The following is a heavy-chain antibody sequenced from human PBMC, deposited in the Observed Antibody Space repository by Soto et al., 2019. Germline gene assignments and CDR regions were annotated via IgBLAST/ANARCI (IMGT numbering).Heavy chain of an antibody. J-gene: IGHJ5*02. Sequence: ASVKVSCKASGYTFTSYGISWVRQAPGQGLEWMGWISAYNGNTNYAQKLQGRVTMTTDTSTSTAYVELRSLRSDDTAVYYCARMDQAAPAVWFDPWGQGTLVTVSS. CDR1: GYTFTSYG. CDR3: ARMDQAAPAVWFDP. V-gene: IGHV1-18*01. CDR2: ISAYNGNT. D-gene: IGHD2-15*01.